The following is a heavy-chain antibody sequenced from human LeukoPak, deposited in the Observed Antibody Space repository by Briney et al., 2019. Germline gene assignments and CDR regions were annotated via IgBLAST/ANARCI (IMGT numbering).Heavy chain of an antibody. J-gene: IGHJ4*02. CDR1: EFTFSSYG. V-gene: IGHV3-30*03. D-gene: IGHD1/OR15-1a*01. CDR2: ISYDGRNK. Sequence: GRSLRLSCAASEFTFSSYGMHWVRQAPGKGLEWVAVISYDGRNKVYADSVKGRFTISRDNSKNTLYLQMSSLRPEDTAVYYCARSNCNSCYLGVWYYFDYWGQGTLVTVSS. CDR3: ARSNCNSCYLGVWYYFDY.